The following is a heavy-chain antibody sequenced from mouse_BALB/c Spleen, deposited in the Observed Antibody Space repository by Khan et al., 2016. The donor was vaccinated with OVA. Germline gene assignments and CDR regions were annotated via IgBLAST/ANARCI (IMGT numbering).Heavy chain of an antibody. V-gene: IGHV1S41*01. Sequence: DLVKPGASVKLSCKASGYTFTSYWINWIKQRPGRGLEWVGQISPGSGSAYYNEVFKGKATLTIDTSSTTAYIQLSSLSSEDSAVYFCARSNYYGRSLYAMDYWGQGTSVTVSS. CDR1: GYTFTSYW. CDR2: ISPGSGSA. CDR3: ARSNYYGRSLYAMDY. J-gene: IGHJ4*01. D-gene: IGHD1-1*01.